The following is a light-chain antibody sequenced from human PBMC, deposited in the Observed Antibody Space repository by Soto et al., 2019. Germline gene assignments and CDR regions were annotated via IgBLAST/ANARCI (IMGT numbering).Light chain of an antibody. Sequence: EIVLTQSPATLSLSPGTGATLSCRASQIVTSSLAWYQQRPGQAPRLLLYDTFTRATGIPARFSAKGAGTDFALTISSLEPEDSAVYFCRLRGDWPPTYTFGQGTKLE. CDR2: DTF. J-gene: IGKJ2*01. V-gene: IGKV3-11*01. CDR3: RLRGDWPPTYT. CDR1: QIVTSS.